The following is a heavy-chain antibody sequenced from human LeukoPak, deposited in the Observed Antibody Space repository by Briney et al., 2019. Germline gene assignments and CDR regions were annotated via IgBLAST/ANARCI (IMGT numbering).Heavy chain of an antibody. Sequence: PSETLSLTCTVSGDFISSRNYYWAWIRQPPGKGLEWIGSMYYSGSNYYNPFLKSRVTISVDTSKNQFSLKLTSVTAADTAVYYCARVPRYYDSSGYHFDYWGRGTLVIVSS. CDR2: MYYSGSN. J-gene: IGHJ4*02. CDR3: ARVPRYYDSSGYHFDY. D-gene: IGHD3-22*01. CDR1: GDFISSRNYY. V-gene: IGHV4-39*07.